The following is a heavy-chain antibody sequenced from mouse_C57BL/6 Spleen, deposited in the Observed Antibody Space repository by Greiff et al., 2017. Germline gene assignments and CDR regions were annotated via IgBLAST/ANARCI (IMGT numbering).Heavy chain of an antibody. CDR2: INPSSGYT. J-gene: IGHJ3*01. V-gene: IGHV1-4*01. Sequence: VQLQQSGAELARPGASVKMSCKASGYTFTSYTMHWVKQRPGQGLEWIGYINPSSGYTKYNQKFKDKATLTADKSSSTAYMQLSSLTSEDSAVYYCARGRDYTTVAYWGQGTLVTVSA. CDR3: ARGRDYTTVAY. D-gene: IGHD1-1*01. CDR1: GYTFTSYT.